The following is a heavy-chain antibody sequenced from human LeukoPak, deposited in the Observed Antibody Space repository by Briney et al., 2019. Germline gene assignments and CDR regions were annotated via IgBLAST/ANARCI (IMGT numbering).Heavy chain of an antibody. J-gene: IGHJ6*02. CDR1: GFPFSSYW. CDR3: ARDDRVITMVRGVLYYYYYGMDV. V-gene: IGHV3-7*01. D-gene: IGHD3-10*01. CDR2: IKQDGSEK. Sequence: GSLRLSCAASGFPFSSYWMSWVRQAPGKGLEWVANIKQDGSEKYYVDSVKGRFTISRDNAKNSLYLQMNSLRAEDTAVYYCARDDRVITMVRGVLYYYYYGMDVWGQGTTVTVSS.